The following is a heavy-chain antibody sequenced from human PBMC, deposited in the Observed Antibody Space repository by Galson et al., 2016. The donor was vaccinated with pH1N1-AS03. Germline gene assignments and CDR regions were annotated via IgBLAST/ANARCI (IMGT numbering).Heavy chain of an antibody. CDR1: GFTFSSYS. V-gene: IGHV3-48*02. CDR2: ISSSSSTI. Sequence: SLRLSCAASGFTFSSYSMNWVRQAPGKGLEWVSYISSSSSTIYYADSVKGRFTISRDNAKNSLYLQMNSLRDEDTAEYYWARDPGSNYVPNWFDPWGQGTLVTVSS. D-gene: IGHD4-11*01. J-gene: IGHJ5*02. CDR3: ARDPGSNYVPNWFDP.